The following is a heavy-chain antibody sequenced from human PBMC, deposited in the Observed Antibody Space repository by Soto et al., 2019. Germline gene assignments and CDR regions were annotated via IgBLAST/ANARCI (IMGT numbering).Heavy chain of an antibody. J-gene: IGHJ5*02. CDR3: ARYVNPYDTAVWFDP. Sequence: SETLSLTCTFSGGSTRNYFWSWIRQPPGKGLEWIGCIYYSGTTNYNSSLKSRVTISLDTSKNQFSLRLRSVTAADTAVYYCARYVNPYDTAVWFDPWGQGTLVTVSS. V-gene: IGHV4-59*01. CDR1: GGSTRNYF. CDR2: IYYSGTT. D-gene: IGHD3-9*01.